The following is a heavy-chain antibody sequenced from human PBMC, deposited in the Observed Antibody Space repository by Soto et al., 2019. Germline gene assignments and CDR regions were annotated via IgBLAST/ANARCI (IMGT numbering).Heavy chain of an antibody. Sequence: QVQLVESGGGVVQPGRSLRLSCAASGFSFTSYAMHWLRQAPGKGLEWVAVISYDGDSKHYADSVKGRFTISRDNSKDTVYLQMNSLRSEDTALYYCARDRYALAGPQYVSGLDVWGQGTTVTVSS. V-gene: IGHV3-30-3*01. CDR2: ISYDGDSK. J-gene: IGHJ6*02. CDR3: ARDRYALAGPQYVSGLDV. D-gene: IGHD3-16*01. CDR1: GFSFTSYA.